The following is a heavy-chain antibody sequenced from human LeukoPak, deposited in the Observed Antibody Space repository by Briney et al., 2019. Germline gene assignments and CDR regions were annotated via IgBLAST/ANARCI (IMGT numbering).Heavy chain of an antibody. CDR2: IYHSGST. CDR1: GGSISSGGYS. J-gene: IGHJ5*02. V-gene: IGHV4-30-2*01. Sequence: SQTLSLTCAVSGGSISSGGYSWSWLRQPPGRGLEWIGYIYHSGSTYYNPSLKSRVTISVDRSKNQFSLKLSSVTAADTAVYYCARGGSYFPNWFDPWGQGTLVTVSS. D-gene: IGHD3-10*01. CDR3: ARGGSYFPNWFDP.